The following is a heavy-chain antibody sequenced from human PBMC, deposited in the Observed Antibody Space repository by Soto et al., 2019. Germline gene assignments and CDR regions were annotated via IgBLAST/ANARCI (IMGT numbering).Heavy chain of an antibody. CDR1: GGTFSSYA. CDR3: ARDLSGGYDILTGYRDY. Sequence: SVKVSCKASGGTFSSYAISWVRQAPGQGLEWMGGIIPIFGTANYAQKFQGRVTITADESTSTAYMELSSLRSEDTAVYYCARDLSGGYDILTGYRDYWGQGTLVTVSS. V-gene: IGHV1-69*13. CDR2: IIPIFGTA. J-gene: IGHJ4*02. D-gene: IGHD3-9*01.